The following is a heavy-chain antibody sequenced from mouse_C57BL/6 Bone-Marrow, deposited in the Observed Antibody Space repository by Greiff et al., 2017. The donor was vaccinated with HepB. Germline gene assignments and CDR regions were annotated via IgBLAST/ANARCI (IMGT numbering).Heavy chain of an antibody. V-gene: IGHV1-82*01. CDR2: IYPGDGDT. CDR1: SYAFSSSW. D-gene: IGHD1-1*01. Sequence: QVQLQQSGPELVKPGASVKISCKASSYAFSSSWMNWVKQRPGKGLEWIGRIYPGDGDTNYNGKFKGKATLTADKSSSTAYMQLSSLTSEDSAVYFCARLLRPDYWGQGTTLTVSS. J-gene: IGHJ2*01. CDR3: ARLLRPDY.